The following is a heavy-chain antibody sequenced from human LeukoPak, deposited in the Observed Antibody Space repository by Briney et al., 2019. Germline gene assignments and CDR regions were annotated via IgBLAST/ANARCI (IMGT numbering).Heavy chain of an antibody. CDR3: ARWADDSGIYYIAS. Sequence: GGSLRLSCAASGFTYTNYWMAWVRQAPGKGLQWVASIKQDGSVEYYVDSVKGRFTISRDNAKNSHYLQMNSLRVEDMAVYYCARWADDSGIYYIASWGQGTLVTVSS. D-gene: IGHD3-10*01. V-gene: IGHV3-7*01. CDR2: IKQDGSVE. CDR1: GFTYTNYW. J-gene: IGHJ5*02.